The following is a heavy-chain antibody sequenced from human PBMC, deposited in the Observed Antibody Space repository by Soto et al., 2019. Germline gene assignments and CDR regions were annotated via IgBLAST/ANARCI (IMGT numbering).Heavy chain of an antibody. CDR3: ARDRGEPYGMDV. Sequence: GGSLRLSCAASGFTFSSYGMHWVRQAPGKGLEWVAVIWYDGSNKYYADSVKGRFTISRDNSKNTLYLQMNSLRAEDTAVYYCARDRGEPYGMDVWGQGTTVTVSS. CDR1: GFTFSSYG. J-gene: IGHJ6*02. V-gene: IGHV3-33*01. CDR2: IWYDGSNK.